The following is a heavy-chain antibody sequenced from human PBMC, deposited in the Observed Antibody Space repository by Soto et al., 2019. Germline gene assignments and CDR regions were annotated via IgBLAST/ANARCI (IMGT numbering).Heavy chain of an antibody. J-gene: IGHJ4*02. V-gene: IGHV1-69*08. Sequence: QVQLVQSGAEVKKPGSSVKVSCKASGGTFSSYTISWVRQAPGQGLEWMGRIIPILGIANYAQKFQGRVTITADKSTSTAYMELSSLRSEDTAVYYCARDLSSGWYKDYWGQGTLVTVSS. D-gene: IGHD6-19*01. CDR2: IIPILGIA. CDR1: GGTFSSYT. CDR3: ARDLSSGWYKDY.